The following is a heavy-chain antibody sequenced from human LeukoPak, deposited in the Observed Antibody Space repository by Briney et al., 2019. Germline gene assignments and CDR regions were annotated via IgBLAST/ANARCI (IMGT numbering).Heavy chain of an antibody. V-gene: IGHV1-69*05. CDR1: GGTFSSYA. CDR2: IIPIFGTA. J-gene: IGHJ6*02. D-gene: IGHD6-13*01. CDR3: ARSGYSSSWLTNYYYYYGMDV. Sequence: ASVKVSCKASGGTFSSYAISWVRQAPGQGLEWMGGIIPIFGTANYAQKLQGRVTMTTDTSTSTAYMELRSLRSDDAAVYYCARSGYSSSWLTNYYYYYGMDVWGQGTTVTVSS.